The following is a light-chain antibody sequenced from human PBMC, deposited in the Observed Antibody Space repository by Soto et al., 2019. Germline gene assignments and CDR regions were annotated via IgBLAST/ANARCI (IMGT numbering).Light chain of an antibody. J-gene: IGKJ5*01. V-gene: IGKV3-15*01. Sequence: EVLMTQSPDTLYASAGERVTLSCRASQSISDKLAWYQQKPGQGPRLLVYRGSIRTRGIPARFSGSESGTKFTLTISSLQSDDFAVYYCQQYDTWSMTFGQGTRLEIK. CDR2: RGS. CDR3: QQYDTWSMT. CDR1: QSISDK.